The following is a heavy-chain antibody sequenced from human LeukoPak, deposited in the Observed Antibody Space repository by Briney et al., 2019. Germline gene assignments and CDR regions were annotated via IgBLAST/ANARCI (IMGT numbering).Heavy chain of an antibody. D-gene: IGHD1-26*01. CDR3: ARHSGSYAYFDY. CDR2: ISAYNGNT. CDR1: GYTFTSYG. J-gene: IGHJ4*02. Sequence: GASVKVSCKASGYTFTSYGISWVRQAPGQGLEWMGWISAYNGNTNYAQKLQGRVTMTRDTSTSTVYMELSSLRSEDTAVYYCARHSGSYAYFDYWGQGTLVTVSS. V-gene: IGHV1-18*01.